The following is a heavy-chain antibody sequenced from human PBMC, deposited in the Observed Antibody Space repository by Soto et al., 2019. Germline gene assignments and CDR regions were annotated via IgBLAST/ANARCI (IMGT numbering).Heavy chain of an antibody. CDR1: GFTFSIYS. J-gene: IGHJ4*02. Sequence: GGSLSLSCAASGFTFSIYSMNRVRHAPGQGLEWVSYISSTSSTIYYADSAKGRFTISRDNAKTSLYLQMNSLRAEDTAVYYCARVPIAADEHFDYWGQGTLVTVSS. CDR3: ARVPIAADEHFDY. D-gene: IGHD6-13*01. CDR2: ISSTSSTI. V-gene: IGHV3-48*01.